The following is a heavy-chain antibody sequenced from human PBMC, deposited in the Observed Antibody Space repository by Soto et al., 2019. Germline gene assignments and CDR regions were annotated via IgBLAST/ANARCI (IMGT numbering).Heavy chain of an antibody. CDR1: GFSFGGFG. CDR3: GRALAGVNDACDM. J-gene: IGHJ3*02. D-gene: IGHD6-13*01. CDR2: IWYEGSKK. Sequence: QVQLVESGGGVFQPGKSRRPSCSPSGFSFGGFGMHWVRQPPGKGRGWGALIWYEGSKKYYADSGKGRFTISRDNSRKTVYLEMTSLRGEDTAVYYCGRALAGVNDACDMWGQGTNVTVSP. V-gene: IGHV3-33*01.